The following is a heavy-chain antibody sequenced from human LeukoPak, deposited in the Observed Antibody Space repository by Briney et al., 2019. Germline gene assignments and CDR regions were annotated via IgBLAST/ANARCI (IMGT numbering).Heavy chain of an antibody. CDR1: GYTFTSYG. J-gene: IGHJ4*02. V-gene: IGHV1-18*01. D-gene: IGHD3-10*01. Sequence: GASVKVSCKASGYTFTSYGISWVRQAPGQGLEWMAWISAYNGNTNYAQKLQGRVTMTTDTSTSTAYMELRSLRSDDTAVYYCARDRAMVRGVANFDYWGQGTLVTVSS. CDR2: ISAYNGNT. CDR3: ARDRAMVRGVANFDY.